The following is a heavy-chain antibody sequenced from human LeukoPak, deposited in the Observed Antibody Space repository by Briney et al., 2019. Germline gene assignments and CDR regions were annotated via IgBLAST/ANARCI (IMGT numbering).Heavy chain of an antibody. J-gene: IGHJ4*02. CDR2: ISSNGGTT. Sequence: SEGSLRLSCAASGFTFSSSAMHWVRQAPGKGLEYVSAISSNGGTTYYANSVKGRFTISRDNSKNTLYLQMNSLRAEDTAVYYCARVASPGLLWFGELPFDYWGQGTLVTVSS. CDR1: GFTFSSSA. D-gene: IGHD3-10*01. CDR3: ARVASPGLLWFGELPFDY. V-gene: IGHV3-64*01.